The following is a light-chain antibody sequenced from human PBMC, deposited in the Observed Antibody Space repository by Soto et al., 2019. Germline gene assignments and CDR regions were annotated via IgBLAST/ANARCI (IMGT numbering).Light chain of an antibody. CDR2: EVS. Sequence: QSALTQPASVSGSPGQSITISCTGTSSDVGGYKYVSWYQQHPGKAPKLMIYEVSNRPSGVSHHFSGSKSGNTASLTISGLQAEDEADYYCSSYTSSSTDVFGSGTKLTVL. CDR3: SSYTSSSTDV. V-gene: IGLV2-14*01. J-gene: IGLJ1*01. CDR1: SSDVGGYKY.